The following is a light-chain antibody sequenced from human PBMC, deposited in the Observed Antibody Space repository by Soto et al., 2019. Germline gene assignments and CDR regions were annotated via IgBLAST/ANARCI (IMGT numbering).Light chain of an antibody. Sequence: EIVLTQSPGTLSLSPGERATLSCRASQSVSSSYLAWYQQKPGQAPRLLIYGASSRATVIPDRFSGSGSGTDFTVNISTLEPEEFAVYYCQQYDSPPYTFGQGNNLEIK. CDR3: QQYDSPPYT. V-gene: IGKV3-20*01. CDR1: QSVSSSY. J-gene: IGKJ2*01. CDR2: GAS.